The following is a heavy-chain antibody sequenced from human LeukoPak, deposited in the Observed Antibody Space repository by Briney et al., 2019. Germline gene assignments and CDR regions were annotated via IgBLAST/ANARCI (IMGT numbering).Heavy chain of an antibody. CDR1: GYTFTAYY. CDR2: INPNSGGT. CDR3: ARYGDYDNYFDY. J-gene: IGHJ4*02. D-gene: IGHD4-17*01. V-gene: IGHV1-2*02. Sequence: VKVSCKASGYTFTAYYIHWVRQAPGQGLEWMGWINPNSGGTNYAQKFQGRVTMTRDTSISTAYMELSRLRSDDTAVYYCARYGDYDNYFDYWGQGTLVTVSS.